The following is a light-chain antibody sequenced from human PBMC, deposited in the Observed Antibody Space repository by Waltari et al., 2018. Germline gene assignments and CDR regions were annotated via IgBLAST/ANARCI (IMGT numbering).Light chain of an antibody. CDR1: SSNIGSNY. CDR3: AAWDDSLRGGV. V-gene: IGLV1-47*01. Sequence: QSVLTQPPSASGTPGQRVTISCSGSSSNIGSNYVYWYQQLPGTAPKLLIYRKNQRPSGVPDRFSGSKPGTSASLAISGLRSEDEADYYCAAWDDSLRGGVFGTGTRVTVL. J-gene: IGLJ1*01. CDR2: RKN.